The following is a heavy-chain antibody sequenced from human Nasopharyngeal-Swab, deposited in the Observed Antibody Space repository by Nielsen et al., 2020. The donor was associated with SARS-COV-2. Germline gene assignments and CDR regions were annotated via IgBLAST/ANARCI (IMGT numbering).Heavy chain of an antibody. CDR3: ARAYSSSWRSFYYYYMDV. CDR1: GGSISNSNW. J-gene: IGHJ6*03. D-gene: IGHD6-13*01. Sequence: GSLRLSCAVSGGSISNSNWWSWVRQPPGKGLEWIGEIYHSGSTNYNPSLKSRVTISVDKSKNQFSLKLSSVTAADTAVYYCARAYSSSWRSFYYYYMDVWGKGTTVTVSS. V-gene: IGHV4-4*02. CDR2: IYHSGST.